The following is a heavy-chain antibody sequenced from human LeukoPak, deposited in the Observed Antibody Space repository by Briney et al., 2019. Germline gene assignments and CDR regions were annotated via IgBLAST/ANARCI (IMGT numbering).Heavy chain of an antibody. D-gene: IGHD6-13*01. CDR3: LSAGFTGDDS. J-gene: IGHJ4*02. Sequence: PGGSLRPSCAASGFTFSAYWMKWVRQAPGKGLEWVADITPDGNEKYYVDSVKGRFTISRDNAKNSLYLLMNGLRAEDTAVYYCLSAGFTGDDSWGQGTLVTVSS. CDR1: GFTFSAYW. V-gene: IGHV3-7*05. CDR2: ITPDGNEK.